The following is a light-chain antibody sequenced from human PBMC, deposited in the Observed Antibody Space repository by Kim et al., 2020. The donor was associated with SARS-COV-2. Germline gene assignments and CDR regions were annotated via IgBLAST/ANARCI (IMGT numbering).Light chain of an antibody. CDR2: GDD. Sequence: PGHRFTIFCSGSLANIGSNTVTWYQQLPGAAPKLLIYGDDLRPPRVPDRFSGSKSGTSASLAISGLQSEDEADYYCATHDESQVVFGGGTKLTVL. V-gene: IGLV1-44*01. CDR1: LANIGSNT. J-gene: IGLJ3*02. CDR3: ATHDESQVV.